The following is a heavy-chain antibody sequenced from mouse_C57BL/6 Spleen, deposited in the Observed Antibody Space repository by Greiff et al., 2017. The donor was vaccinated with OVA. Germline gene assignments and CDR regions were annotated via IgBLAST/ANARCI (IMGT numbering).Heavy chain of an antibody. D-gene: IGHD1-1*01. CDR1: GYTFTTYP. J-gene: IGHJ2*01. Sequence: VQLQQSGAQLVKPGASVKMSCKASGYTFTTYPIEWMKQTHGKSLEWIGNFHPYNDDTKYNEKFKGKATLTVEKSSSTVYLELSRLTSDDSAVYYCARRAYYGSSSYYFDYWGQGTTLTVSS. V-gene: IGHV1-47*01. CDR2: FHPYNDDT. CDR3: ARRAYYGSSSYYFDY.